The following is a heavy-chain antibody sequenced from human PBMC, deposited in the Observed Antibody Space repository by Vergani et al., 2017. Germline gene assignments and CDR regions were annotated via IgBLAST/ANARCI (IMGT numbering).Heavy chain of an antibody. CDR1: GYTFTSYA. Sequence: QVQLVQSGAEVKKPGASVKVSCKASGYTFTSYAMHWVRQAPGQRPGWMGWINAGNGNTKYSQKFQGRVPITRDTSASTAYMELSSLRSEDTAVYYCSRGQLRYRAKWDLRGMDVWGQGTTVTVSS. V-gene: IGHV1-3*01. CDR3: SRGQLRYRAKWDLRGMDV. CDR2: INAGNGNT. J-gene: IGHJ6*02. D-gene: IGHD1-26*01.